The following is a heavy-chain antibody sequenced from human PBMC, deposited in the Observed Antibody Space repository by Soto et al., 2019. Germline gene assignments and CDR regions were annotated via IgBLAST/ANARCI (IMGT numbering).Heavy chain of an antibody. CDR3: AKVPPVLLWFGESSQDYYGMDV. D-gene: IGHD3-10*01. CDR2: ISGSGGST. CDR1: GFTFSSYA. V-gene: IGHV3-23*01. J-gene: IGHJ6*02. Sequence: GGSLRLSCAASGFTFSSYAMSWVRRAPGKGLEWVSAISGSGGSTYYADSVKGRFTISRDNSKNTLYLQMNSLRAEDTAVYYCAKVPPVLLWFGESSQDYYGMDVWGQGTTVTVSS.